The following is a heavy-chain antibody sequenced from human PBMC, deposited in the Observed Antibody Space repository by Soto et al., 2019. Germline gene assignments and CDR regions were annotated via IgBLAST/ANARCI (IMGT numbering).Heavy chain of an antibody. V-gene: IGHV5-51*01. J-gene: IGHJ6*02. CDR1: GYSFATYW. Sequence: GESLKISCEGSGYSFATYWIGWVRQMPGKGLEYMGIIYPGDADTRYSPSFQGRVTMSADKSISTAYMQWSSLEASDTAMYYCARLSSSDPTEAMDVWGQGTTVTVSS. CDR3: ARLSSSDPTEAMDV. CDR2: IYPGDADT.